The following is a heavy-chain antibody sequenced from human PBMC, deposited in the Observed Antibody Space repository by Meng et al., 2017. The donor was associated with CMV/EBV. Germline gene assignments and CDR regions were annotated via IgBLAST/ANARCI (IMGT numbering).Heavy chain of an antibody. CDR1: GFTFSSYA. V-gene: IGHV3-30-3*01. Sequence: GESLKISCAAFGFTFSSYAMHWVRQAPGKGLEWVAVISYDGSNKYYADSVKGRFTISRDNSKNTLYLQMNSLRAEDTAVYYCARDGVPAAIYYYYGMDVWGQGTTVTVSS. CDR3: ARDGVPAAIYYYYGMDV. CDR2: ISYDGSNK. D-gene: IGHD2-2*02. J-gene: IGHJ6*02.